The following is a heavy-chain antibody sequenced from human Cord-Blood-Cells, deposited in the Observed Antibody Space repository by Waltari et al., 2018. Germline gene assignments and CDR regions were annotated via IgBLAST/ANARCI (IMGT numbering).Heavy chain of an antibody. V-gene: IGHV3-33*01. CDR2: IWYDGSNK. CDR1: GFTFSSYG. D-gene: IGHD2-15*01. CDR3: ARDGGGYCSGGSCYYFDY. J-gene: IGHJ4*02. Sequence: QVQLVESGGGVVQPGRSLRLSCAASGFTFSSYGMHWARQAPGQGLEWVAVIWYDGSNKYYADSVKGRFTISRDNSKNTLYLQMNSLRAEDTAVYYCARDGGGYCSGGSCYYFDYWGQGTLVTVSS.